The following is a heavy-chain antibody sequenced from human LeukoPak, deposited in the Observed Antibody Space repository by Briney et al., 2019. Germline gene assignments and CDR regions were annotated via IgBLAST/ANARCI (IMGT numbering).Heavy chain of an antibody. J-gene: IGHJ4*02. CDR3: ARYALYYFDY. V-gene: IGHV4-59*12. CDR1: GGSITSYY. Sequence: SETLSLTCTVSGGSITSYYWSWIRQPPGKGLEWIGYIYHSGSTYYNPSLKSRVTISVDRSKNQFSLKLSSVTAADTAVYYCARYALYYFDYWGQGTLVTVSS. CDR2: IYHSGST.